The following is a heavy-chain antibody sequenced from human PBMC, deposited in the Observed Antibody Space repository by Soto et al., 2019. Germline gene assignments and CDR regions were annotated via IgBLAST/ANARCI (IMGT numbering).Heavy chain of an antibody. CDR2: IKSKTDGGTT. CDR1: GFTFSNAW. D-gene: IGHD2-15*01. Sequence: GGSLRLSCAASGFTFSNAWMSWVRQAPGKGLEWVGRIKSKTDGGTTDYAAPVKGRFTISRDDSKNTLYLQKNRLKTEDTAVYYCTTDLLVVVAATRYFQHWGQGTLVTVSS. CDR3: TTDLLVVVAATRYFQH. J-gene: IGHJ1*01. V-gene: IGHV3-15*01.